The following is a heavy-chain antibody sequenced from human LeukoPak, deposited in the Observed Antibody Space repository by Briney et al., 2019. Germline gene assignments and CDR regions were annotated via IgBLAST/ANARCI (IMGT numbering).Heavy chain of an antibody. CDR2: IIPILGIA. D-gene: IGHD3/OR15-3a*01. CDR3: AREGLVRDAFDI. Sequence: SVKVSCKASGGTFSSYAISWVRQAPGQGLEWMGRIIPILGIANYAQKFQGRVTITADKSTSTAYMELSSLRSDDTAVYYCAREGLVRDAFDIWGQGTMVTVSS. CDR1: GGTFSSYA. J-gene: IGHJ3*02. V-gene: IGHV1-69*04.